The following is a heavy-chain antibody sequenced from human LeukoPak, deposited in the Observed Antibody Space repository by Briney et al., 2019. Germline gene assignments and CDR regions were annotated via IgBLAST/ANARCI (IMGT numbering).Heavy chain of an antibody. J-gene: IGHJ3*02. CDR1: GFTFSSYA. Sequence: PGGSLRLSCAASGFTFSSYAMSWVRQAPGKGLEWVSAISGGGGRTYYADSVKGRFTISRDNSKNTLYQQMNSLRAEDTAVYYCAKIRLERKYPDAFDIWGQGTMVTVSS. V-gene: IGHV3-23*01. CDR2: ISGGGGRT. D-gene: IGHD1-1*01. CDR3: AKIRLERKYPDAFDI.